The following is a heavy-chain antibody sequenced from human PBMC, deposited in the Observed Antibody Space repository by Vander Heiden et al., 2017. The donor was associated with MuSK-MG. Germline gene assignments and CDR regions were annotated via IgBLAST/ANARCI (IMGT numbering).Heavy chain of an antibody. CDR1: GFTFSTYH. CDR3: ARFYYDSRGYFRNCDY. V-gene: IGHV3-21*02. J-gene: IGHJ4*02. Sequence: QLVESGGGLVKPGGSLRLSCAASGFTFSTYHMNWVRQAPGKGLEWVSSITGNSNYICYADSVKGRFTISRDNARNSLYLQMNSLRAEDTAVYYCARFYYDSRGYFRNCDYWGQGTLGSVS. CDR2: ITGNSNYI. D-gene: IGHD3-22*01.